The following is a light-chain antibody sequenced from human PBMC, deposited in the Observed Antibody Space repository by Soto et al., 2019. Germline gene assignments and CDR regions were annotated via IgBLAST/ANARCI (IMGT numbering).Light chain of an antibody. CDR2: EGS. J-gene: IGLJ2*01. Sequence: QSVLTQPASVSGSPGQSITISCTGTSSDVGSYNLVSWYRQHPGKAPKLMIYEGSKRPSGVSYRFSGSQSGNTASLTISGLQDEDEADYYCCSFAGTRTSAHVVFGGGTKLTVL. V-gene: IGLV2-23*01. CDR3: CSFAGTRTSAHVV. CDR1: SSDVGSYNL.